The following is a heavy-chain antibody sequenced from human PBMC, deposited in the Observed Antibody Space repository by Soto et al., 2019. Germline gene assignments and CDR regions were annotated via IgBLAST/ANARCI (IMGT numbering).Heavy chain of an antibody. CDR2: ISGSGGST. J-gene: IGHJ3*02. V-gene: IGHV3-23*01. Sequence: GESLKISCAASGFTFSSYAMSWVRQAPGKGLEWVSAISGSGGSTYYADSVKGRFTISRDKSKNTLYLQMNSLRAEDTAVYYCAKAASGSYHDAFDIWGQGTMVTVSS. CDR3: AKAASGSYHDAFDI. D-gene: IGHD1-26*01. CDR1: GFTFSSYA.